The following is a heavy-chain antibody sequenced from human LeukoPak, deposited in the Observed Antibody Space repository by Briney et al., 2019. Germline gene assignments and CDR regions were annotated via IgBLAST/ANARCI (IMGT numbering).Heavy chain of an antibody. CDR2: IYYSGST. J-gene: IGHJ4*02. CDR3: ASSLSDVPTFFDY. D-gene: IGHD2/OR15-2a*01. Sequence: PSETLSLTCTVSGGSVISSTYYWGWIRQPPGKGLEWIGNIYYSGSTYYNPSLKSRVTISVDTSKSQFSLKLNSVTSADTAVYXXASSLSDVPTFFDYWGQGTLVTVSS. V-gene: IGHV4-39*07. CDR1: GGSVISSTYY.